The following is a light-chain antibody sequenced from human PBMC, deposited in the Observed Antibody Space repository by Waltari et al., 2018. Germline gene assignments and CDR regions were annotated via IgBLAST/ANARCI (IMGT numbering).Light chain of an antibody. Sequence: EIVLTQSPAILSFSPGERATLSCRASQSIGTYLAWYQQRPGQSPRLLIYYASYRATGIPARFSGSGSETDFTLTISSLQPEDFAVYYCQQRRSWPLTFGGGTRVQIK. J-gene: IGKJ4*01. CDR3: QQRRSWPLT. V-gene: IGKV3-11*01. CDR1: QSIGTY. CDR2: YAS.